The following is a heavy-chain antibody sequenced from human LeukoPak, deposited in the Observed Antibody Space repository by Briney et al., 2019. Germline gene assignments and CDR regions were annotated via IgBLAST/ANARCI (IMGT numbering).Heavy chain of an antibody. CDR1: GYSFTSYW. V-gene: IGHV5-51*01. Sequence: GESLKISCKGSGYSFTSYWIVWVRQMPGKGLEWMGIIYPGDSETRYSPSFQGQVTISADKSISTAYLQWSSLKASDTAMYYCARRGRYFDQTYYYMDVWGKGTTVTVSS. D-gene: IGHD3-9*01. CDR2: IYPGDSET. CDR3: ARRGRYFDQTYYYMDV. J-gene: IGHJ6*03.